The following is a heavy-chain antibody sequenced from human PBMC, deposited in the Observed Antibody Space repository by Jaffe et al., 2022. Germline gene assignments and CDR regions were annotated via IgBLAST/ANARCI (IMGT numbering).Heavy chain of an antibody. CDR2: IYTSGAI. CDR3: ARYIGRGLISDAFDI. J-gene: IGHJ3*02. CDR1: GGSMNSGTYH. V-gene: IGHV4-61*02. D-gene: IGHD3-10*01. Sequence: QVRLQESGPGLVKPSQTLSLTCTVSGGSMNSGTYHWTWIRQPAGKGLEWIGRIYTSGAIDYNPSLKSRVTISPDTSKNQFSLNLFSVTAADTAVYYCARYIGRGLISDAFDIWGQGTVVTVSS.